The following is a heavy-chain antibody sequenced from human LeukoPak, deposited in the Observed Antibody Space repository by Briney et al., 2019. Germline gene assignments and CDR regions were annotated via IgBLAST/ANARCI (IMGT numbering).Heavy chain of an antibody. Sequence: SETLSLTCAVYGGSFSGYYWSWIRQPPGKGLEWIGYIYYSGSTNYNPSLKSRVTISVDTSKNQFSLKLSSVTAADTAVYYCARVVYSGYDFRGAMDVWGKGTTVTVSS. D-gene: IGHD5-12*01. CDR2: IYYSGST. V-gene: IGHV4-59*01. CDR1: GGSFSGYY. CDR3: ARVVYSGYDFRGAMDV. J-gene: IGHJ6*03.